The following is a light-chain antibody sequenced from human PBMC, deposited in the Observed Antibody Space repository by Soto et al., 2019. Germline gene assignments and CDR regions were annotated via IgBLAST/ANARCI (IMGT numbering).Light chain of an antibody. CDR2: STS. Sequence: DIQMTQAPSSLSASVGDRVNITCRASQNIRNSLTWYQQKPGKAPKLLISSTSSLQSVVPSRFSGSGAGTDITLTISSLQPEDFASYYCQQSYSTPSITFGQGTRLEI. J-gene: IGKJ5*01. CDR1: QNIRNS. V-gene: IGKV1-39*01. CDR3: QQSYSTPSIT.